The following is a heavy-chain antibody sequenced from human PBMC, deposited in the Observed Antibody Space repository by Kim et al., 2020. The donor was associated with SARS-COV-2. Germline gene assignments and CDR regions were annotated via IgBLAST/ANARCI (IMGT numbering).Heavy chain of an antibody. CDR2: ISGSGGST. CDR1: GFTFSSYA. D-gene: IGHD1-26*01. J-gene: IGHJ6*02. CDR3: AKTQGWELRFYGMDV. V-gene: IGHV3-23*01. Sequence: GGSLRLSCAASGFTFSSYAMSWVRQAPGKGLEWVSAISGSGGSTYYADSVKGRFTISRDNSKNTLYLQMNSLRAEDTAVYYCAKTQGWELRFYGMDVWGQGTTVTVSS.